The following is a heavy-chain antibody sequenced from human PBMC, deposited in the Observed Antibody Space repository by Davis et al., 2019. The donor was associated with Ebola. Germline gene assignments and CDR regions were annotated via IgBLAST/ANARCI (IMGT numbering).Heavy chain of an antibody. D-gene: IGHD3-9*01. CDR2: IYGGGDT. CDR1: GFTVTNNH. V-gene: IGHV3-53*01. Sequence: PGGSLRLSCAASGFTVTNNHMTWVRQTPGKGLEWVSVIYGGGDTHYADSVKGRFTISRDKSKNTVFLQMSNLRAEDTAVYYCAKEMSDILTAYAAGGLDVWGQGTTVTVSS. CDR3: AKEMSDILTAYAAGGLDV. J-gene: IGHJ6*02.